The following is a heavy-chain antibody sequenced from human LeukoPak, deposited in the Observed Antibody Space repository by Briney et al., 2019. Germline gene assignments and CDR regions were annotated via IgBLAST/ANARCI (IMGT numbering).Heavy chain of an antibody. V-gene: IGHV3-53*01. CDR1: GFTFTTYS. Sequence: GSLRLSCEASGFTFTTYSMTWVRQAPGKGLEWVSVIYSGGSTYYADSVKGRLTISRDNSKNTFYLQMNSLRAEDTAVYYCARDSGWLRFHYWGQGTLVTVSS. CDR2: IYSGGST. J-gene: IGHJ4*02. D-gene: IGHD5-12*01. CDR3: ARDSGWLRFHY.